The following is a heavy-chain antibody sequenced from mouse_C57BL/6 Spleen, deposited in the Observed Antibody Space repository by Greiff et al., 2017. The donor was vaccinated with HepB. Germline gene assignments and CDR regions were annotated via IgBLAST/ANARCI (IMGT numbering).Heavy chain of an antibody. J-gene: IGHJ1*03. Sequence: QVQLQQPGAELVRPGSSVKLSCKASGYTFTSYWMDWVKQRPGQGLEWIGNIYPSDSETHYNQKFKDKATLTVDKSSSTAYMQLSSLTSEDSAVYDCARDDGNWYFDVWGTGTTVTVSS. V-gene: IGHV1-61*01. D-gene: IGHD2-3*01. CDR3: ARDDGNWYFDV. CDR1: GYTFTSYW. CDR2: IYPSDSET.